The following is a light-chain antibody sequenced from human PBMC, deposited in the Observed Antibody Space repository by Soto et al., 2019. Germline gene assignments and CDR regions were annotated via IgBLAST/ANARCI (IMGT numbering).Light chain of an antibody. J-gene: IGKJ4*01. Sequence: EIVLTQSPGTLSLSPGERATLSCRASQSVSSSYLAWYQQKPGQAPRLLIYGASSRATGIPDRFSGSGSGTAFTLTISRLEPEDFPVYYCQQYGSSPLTFGGGTKVEIK. CDR2: GAS. CDR3: QQYGSSPLT. V-gene: IGKV3-20*01. CDR1: QSVSSSY.